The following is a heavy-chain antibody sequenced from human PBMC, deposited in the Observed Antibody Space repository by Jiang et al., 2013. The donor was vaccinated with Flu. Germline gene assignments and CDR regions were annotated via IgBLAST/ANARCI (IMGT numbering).Heavy chain of an antibody. J-gene: IGHJ3*02. CDR2: IIPILGTT. CDR3: ATDSPDIVVVEVATPAFDI. D-gene: IGHD2-15*01. CDR1: GGIVRRYT. Sequence: SGAEVKKPGSSVKVSCKASGGIVRRYTISWVRQAPGQGLEWMGRIIPILGTTNYAQKFQGRVTITADKSTSTTYMELSSLRSEDTAVYYCATDSPDIVVVEVATPAFDIWGQGTMVTVSS. V-gene: IGHV1-69*08.